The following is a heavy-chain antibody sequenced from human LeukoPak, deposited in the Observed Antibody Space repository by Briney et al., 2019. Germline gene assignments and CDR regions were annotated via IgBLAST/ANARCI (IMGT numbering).Heavy chain of an antibody. Sequence: SETLSLTCTVSGDSISSYYWSWIRQPAGKGLEWIGRIYTSVTTNYNPSLKSRVTMSLDTSKNHFPLKLSSVTAADTAVYYCARGRFGELIVRQVLYYYYYMDVWGKGTTATVSS. D-gene: IGHD3-10*01. CDR3: ARGRFGELIVRQVLYYYYYMDV. CDR1: GDSISSYY. CDR2: IYTSVTT. J-gene: IGHJ6*03. V-gene: IGHV4-4*07.